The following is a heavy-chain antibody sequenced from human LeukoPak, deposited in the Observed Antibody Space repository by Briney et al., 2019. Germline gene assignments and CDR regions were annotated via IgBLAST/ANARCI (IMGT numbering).Heavy chain of an antibody. CDR2: IYYSGST. D-gene: IGHD3-10*01. CDR3: ARVLFYGSGSSWFDP. CDR1: GGSISSSSYY. V-gene: IGHV4-39*07. J-gene: IGHJ5*02. Sequence: PSETLSLTCTVSGGSISSSSYYWGWIRQPPGKGLEWIGSIYYSGSTYYNPSLKSRVTISVDTSKNQFSLKLSSVTAADTAVYYCARVLFYGSGSSWFDPWGQGTLVTVSS.